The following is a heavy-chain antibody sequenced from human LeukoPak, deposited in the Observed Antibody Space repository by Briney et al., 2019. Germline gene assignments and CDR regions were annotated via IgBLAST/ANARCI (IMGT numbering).Heavy chain of an antibody. J-gene: IGHJ4*02. Sequence: GGSLRPSCAASGFTLSSYVMHWVRQAPGKGLEWLAVISYDGSSTYYADSVKGRFTISRDSSKNTLYLQMNSLRAEDTAVYYCAKAHISGWYYFDYWGQGTLVTVSS. CDR3: AKAHISGWYYFDY. V-gene: IGHV3-30*18. D-gene: IGHD6-19*01. CDR1: GFTLSSYV. CDR2: ISYDGSST.